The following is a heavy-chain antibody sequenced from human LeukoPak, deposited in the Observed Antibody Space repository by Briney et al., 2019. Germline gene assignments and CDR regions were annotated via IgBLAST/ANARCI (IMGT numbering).Heavy chain of an antibody. CDR1: GHTFSRSY. Sequence: GASVKVSCKASGHTFSRSYMHWVRQAPGQGLEWMGVINPSGTWTSYAQKLQGRVTMTTDTSTSTAYMELRSLRSDDTAVYYCARGEHVLLWFGELGGSTGRGTLYPWGQGTLVTVSS. J-gene: IGHJ5*02. CDR2: INPSGTWT. D-gene: IGHD3-10*01. V-gene: IGHV1-46*01. CDR3: ARGEHVLLWFGELGGSTGRGTLYP.